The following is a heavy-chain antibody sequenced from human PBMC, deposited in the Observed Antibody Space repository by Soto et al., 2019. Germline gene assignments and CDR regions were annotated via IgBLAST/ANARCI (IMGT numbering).Heavy chain of an antibody. Sequence: SETLSLTCAVSGGSISSGGYSWSWIRQPPGKGLEWIGYIYHSGSTYYNPSLKSRVTISVDRSKNQFSLKLSSVTAADTAVYYCARGAVVAARNNWFDPWGQGTLVTVSS. CDR2: IYHSGST. J-gene: IGHJ5*02. CDR3: ARGAVVAARNNWFDP. CDR1: GGSISSGGYS. V-gene: IGHV4-30-2*01. D-gene: IGHD2-15*01.